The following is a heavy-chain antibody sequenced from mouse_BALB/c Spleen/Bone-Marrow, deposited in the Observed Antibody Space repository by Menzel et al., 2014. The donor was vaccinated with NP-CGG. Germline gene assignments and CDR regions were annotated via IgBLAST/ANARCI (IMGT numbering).Heavy chain of an antibody. CDR1: GYTFTTYW. CDR3: VLITPVVSDY. V-gene: IGHV1-7*01. CDR2: INPSTGYT. Sequence: QVQLQQSGAELAKPGASVKMSCKASGYTFTTYWMHWVKQRPGQGLEWIGYINPSTGYTEYIQKFKDKATLTADKSSSTAYMQLNSLTSEDSSVYYCVLITPVVSDYWGQGTILTVSS. D-gene: IGHD1-1*01. J-gene: IGHJ2*01.